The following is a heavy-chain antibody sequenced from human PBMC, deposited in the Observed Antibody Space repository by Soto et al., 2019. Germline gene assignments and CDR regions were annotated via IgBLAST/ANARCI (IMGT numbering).Heavy chain of an antibody. V-gene: IGHV1-18*01. CDR2: ISAYNGNT. D-gene: IGHD6-13*01. J-gene: IGHJ6*02. CDR3: ARDTFSSGIAAAVSRDYFYYYGMDV. Sequence: ASVKVSCKASGYTFTSYGISWVRQAPGQGLEWMGWISAYNGNTNYAQKLQGRVTMTTDTSTSTAYMELRSLRSDDTAVYYSARDTFSSGIAAAVSRDYFYYYGMDVWGQGTTVTVSS. CDR1: GYTFTSYG.